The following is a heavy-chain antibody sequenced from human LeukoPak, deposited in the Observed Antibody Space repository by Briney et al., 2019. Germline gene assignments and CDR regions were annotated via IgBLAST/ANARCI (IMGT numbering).Heavy chain of an antibody. V-gene: IGHV1-46*01. CDR3: AREDFWSGYSDYGMDV. D-gene: IGHD3-3*01. J-gene: IGHJ6*02. CDR1: GYTFTSYY. Sequence: ASVKVSCKASGYTFTSYYMHWVRQAPGQGLEWMGIINPSGGSTSYAQKFQGRVTMTRDTSTSTVYMELSSLRSEDTAVYYCAREDFWSGYSDYGMDVWGQGTTVTVSS. CDR2: INPSGGST.